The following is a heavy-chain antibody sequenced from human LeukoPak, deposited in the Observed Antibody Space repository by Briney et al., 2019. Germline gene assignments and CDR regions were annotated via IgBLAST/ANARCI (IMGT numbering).Heavy chain of an antibody. Sequence: SETLSLTCTVSGGSISSYYWSWIRQPPGKGLKWIGYIYYSGSTNYNPSLKSRVTISVDTSKNQFSLKLSSVTAADTAVYYCAREEVERAFDIWGQGTMVTVSS. CDR2: IYYSGST. CDR1: GGSISSYY. V-gene: IGHV4-59*01. CDR3: AREEVERAFDI. J-gene: IGHJ3*02.